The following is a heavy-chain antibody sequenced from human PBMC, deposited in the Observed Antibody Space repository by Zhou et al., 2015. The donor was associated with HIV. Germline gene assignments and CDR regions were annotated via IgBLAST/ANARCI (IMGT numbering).Heavy chain of an antibody. CDR3: ATDDIGGYHSFNY. CDR1: GDSFISSYA. D-gene: IGHD3-22*01. V-gene: IGHV1-18*01. Sequence: QVQLVQSGAEVKKPGSSVKVSCQAPGDSFISSYAISWVRQAPGQGLEWMGWINADNGKTNYAQKFQGRVTLTTDRSTRTAYMELRTLRSDDAAIYYCATDDIGGYHSFNYWGQGTLVSVSS. CDR2: INADNGKT. J-gene: IGHJ4*02.